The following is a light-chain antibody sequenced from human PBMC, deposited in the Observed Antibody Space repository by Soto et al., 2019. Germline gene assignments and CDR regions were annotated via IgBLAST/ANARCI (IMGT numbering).Light chain of an antibody. Sequence: QPVLTQSPSASASLGASVKLTCTLSSGHSSYAIAWHQQQPEKGPRYLMTLNSDGSHSKGDGLPDRFSGSIAGAERYLTISSLHSEDEADYCCQTWGTGEWVFGGGTKLTVL. CDR2: LNSDGSH. V-gene: IGLV4-69*01. J-gene: IGLJ3*02. CDR1: SGHSSYA. CDR3: QTWGTGEWV.